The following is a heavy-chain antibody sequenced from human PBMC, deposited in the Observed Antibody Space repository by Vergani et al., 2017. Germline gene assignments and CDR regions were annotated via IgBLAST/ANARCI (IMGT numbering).Heavy chain of an antibody. CDR3: ARLPRGGRARGRGYYFDY. CDR2: IYPGDSDT. V-gene: IGHV5-51*01. D-gene: IGHD3-16*01. CDR1: GYSFTSYW. J-gene: IGHJ4*02. Sequence: EVQLVQSGAEVKKPGESLTISCKGSGYSFTSYWIGWVRQMPGKGLEWMGIIYPGDSDTRYSPSFQGQVTISAEKSISTAYLQWSSLKASDTAMYYCARLPRGGRARGRGYYFDYWGQGTLVTVSS.